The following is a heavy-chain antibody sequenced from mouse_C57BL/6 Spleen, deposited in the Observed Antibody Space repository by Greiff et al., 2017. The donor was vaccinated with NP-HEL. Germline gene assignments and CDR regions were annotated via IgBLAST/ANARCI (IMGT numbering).Heavy chain of an antibody. D-gene: IGHD2-5*01. V-gene: IGHV5-17*01. CDR2: ISSGSSTI. CDR1: GFTFSDYG. Sequence: EVKLVESGGGLVKPGGSLKLSCAASGFTFSDYGMHWVRQAPEKGLEWVAYISSGSSTIYYAATVKGRFTISRDNAKNTLFLQMTSLRSEDTAMYYCARRADINYVFDYWGQGTTLTVAS. J-gene: IGHJ2*01. CDR3: ARRADINYVFDY.